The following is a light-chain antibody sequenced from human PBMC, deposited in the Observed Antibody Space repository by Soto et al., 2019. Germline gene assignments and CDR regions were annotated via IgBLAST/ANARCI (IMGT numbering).Light chain of an antibody. Sequence: SSELTQPPSVSVAPGKTARITCGGNNIGSKSVHWYQQKPSQAPVLVIYYDSDRPSGIPERFSGSNSGNTATLTISRVEAGDEADYYCQVWDSSSDHPRVVFGGGTKLTVL. V-gene: IGLV3-21*04. CDR1: NIGSKS. CDR2: YDS. CDR3: QVWDSSSDHPRVV. J-gene: IGLJ2*01.